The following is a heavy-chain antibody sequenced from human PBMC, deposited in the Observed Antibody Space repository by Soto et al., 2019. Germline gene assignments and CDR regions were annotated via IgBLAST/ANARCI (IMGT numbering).Heavy chain of an antibody. Sequence: GGSLRLSRAASGFTFSSYWMHWVRHAPGKGLVWVSRINSDGSSTSYADSVKGRFTISRDNAKNTLYLQMNSLRAEDTAVYYCARVRFENTAMVLVFDPWGQGTLVTVSS. CDR1: GFTFSSYW. V-gene: IGHV3-74*01. CDR3: ARVRFENTAMVLVFDP. D-gene: IGHD5-18*01. J-gene: IGHJ5*02. CDR2: INSDGSST.